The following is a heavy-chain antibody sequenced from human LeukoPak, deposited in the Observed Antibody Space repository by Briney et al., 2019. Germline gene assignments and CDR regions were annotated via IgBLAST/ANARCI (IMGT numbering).Heavy chain of an antibody. CDR3: ARRAGECSHPYDY. V-gene: IGHV3-53*01. Sequence: GGSLRLSCTVSGFTVSSNSWSWVRQAPGEGLEWVSFIYSGGNTHYSDSVTGRFTISRDNSKNTLYLQMNSLRAEDTAIYYCARRAGECSHPYDYWGQGTLVTVSS. CDR1: GFTVSSNS. CDR2: IYSGGNT. J-gene: IGHJ4*02. D-gene: IGHD2-8*01.